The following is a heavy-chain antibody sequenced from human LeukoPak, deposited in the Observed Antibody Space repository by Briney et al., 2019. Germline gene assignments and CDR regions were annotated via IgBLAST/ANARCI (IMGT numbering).Heavy chain of an antibody. D-gene: IGHD3-10*01. Sequence: SETLSLTCSASDGAIAGYSWSWIQQAPGNGLEWLGYIYYSGDTNYNPSLQSRVTVSVDTSKNQFSLKLTSVSAADTAVYYCVRGPYGSGISNWFDPWGQGTQVIVSS. V-gene: IGHV4-59*01. J-gene: IGHJ5*02. CDR3: VRGPYGSGISNWFDP. CDR1: DGAIAGYS. CDR2: IYYSGDT.